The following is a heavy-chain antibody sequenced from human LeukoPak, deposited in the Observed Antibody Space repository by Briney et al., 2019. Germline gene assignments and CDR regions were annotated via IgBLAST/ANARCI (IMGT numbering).Heavy chain of an antibody. CDR3: AKVYSSSSRGDIGDY. D-gene: IGHD6-6*01. J-gene: IGHJ4*02. V-gene: IGHV3-30*18. CDR1: GFTFTSYA. CDR2: ISYDGSNK. Sequence: GGSLRLSCAASGFTFTSYAMNWVRQAPGKGLEWVAVISYDGSNKYYADSVKGRFTISRDNSKNTLYLQMNSLRAEDTAVYYCAKVYSSSSRGDIGDYWGQGTLVTVSS.